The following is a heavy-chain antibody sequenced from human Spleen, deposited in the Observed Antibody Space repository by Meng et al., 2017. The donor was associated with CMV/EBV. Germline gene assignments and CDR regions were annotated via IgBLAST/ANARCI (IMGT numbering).Heavy chain of an antibody. CDR2: INPNSGGT. CDR1: GYTFTGYY. V-gene: IGHV1-2*02. D-gene: IGHD3-9*01. Sequence: ASVKVSCKASGYTFTGYYMHWVRQAPGQGLEWMGWINPNSGGTNYAQKFQGRVTMTRDTSISTAYMELSRLRSDDTAVYYCARVWAAHDTIFWVWFDPWGQGTLVTVSS. J-gene: IGHJ5*02. CDR3: ARVWAAHDTIFWVWFDP.